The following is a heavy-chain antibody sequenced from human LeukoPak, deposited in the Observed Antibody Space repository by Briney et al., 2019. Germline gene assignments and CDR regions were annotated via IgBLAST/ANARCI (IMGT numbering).Heavy chain of an antibody. CDR2: INGDGSST. CDR3: AKAANYDILTGYYLDY. J-gene: IGHJ4*02. D-gene: IGHD3-9*01. Sequence: PGGSLRLSCAASGFTFSSYWMNWVRQAPGKGLVWVSRINGDGSSTNYADSVKGRFTISRDNAKNTLYLQLNSLRAEDTAIYYCAKAANYDILTGYYLDYWGQGTLVTVSS. CDR1: GFTFSSYW. V-gene: IGHV3-74*01.